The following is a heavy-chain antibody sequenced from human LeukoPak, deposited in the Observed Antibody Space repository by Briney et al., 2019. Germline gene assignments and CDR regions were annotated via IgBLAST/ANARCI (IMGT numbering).Heavy chain of an antibody. Sequence: GASVKVSCKASGYTFTGYYMHWVRQAPGQGLEWMGWINPNSGGTNYAQKFQGRVTMTRDTSISTAYMELSRLRSDDTAVYYCARDRGDFWSGIPEGVDYWGQGTLVTVSS. J-gene: IGHJ4*02. CDR1: GYTFTGYY. D-gene: IGHD3-3*01. CDR2: INPNSGGT. V-gene: IGHV1-2*02. CDR3: ARDRGDFWSGIPEGVDY.